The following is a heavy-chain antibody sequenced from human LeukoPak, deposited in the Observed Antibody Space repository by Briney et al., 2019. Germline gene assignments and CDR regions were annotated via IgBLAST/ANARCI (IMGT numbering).Heavy chain of an antibody. J-gene: IGHJ6*04. CDR1: GGSFSGYY. D-gene: IGHD2-2*01. CDR3: ARLGYCSSTSCDV. CDR2: INHSGST. V-gene: IGHV4-34*01. Sequence: SETLSLTCAVYGGSFSGYYWSWIRQPPGKGLEWIGEINHSGSTNYNPSLKSRVTISVDTSKNQFSLKLSSVTAADTAVYYCARLGYCSSTSCDVWGKGTTVTISS.